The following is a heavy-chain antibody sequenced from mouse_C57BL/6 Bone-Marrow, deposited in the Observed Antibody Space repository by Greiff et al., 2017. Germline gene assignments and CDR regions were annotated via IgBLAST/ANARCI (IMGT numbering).Heavy chain of an antibody. CDR1: GYTFTSYW. V-gene: IGHV1-69*01. J-gene: IGHJ2*01. CDR2: IDPSDSYT. Sequence: QVQLQQPGAELVMPGASVKLSCKASGYTFTSYWMHWVKQRPGQGLEWIGEIDPSDSYTNYNQKFKGKSTLTVDKSSSTAYMQLSSLTSEDSAVYYCARDYGSGFYFAYWGQGTTLTVSS. D-gene: IGHD1-1*01. CDR3: ARDYGSGFYFAY.